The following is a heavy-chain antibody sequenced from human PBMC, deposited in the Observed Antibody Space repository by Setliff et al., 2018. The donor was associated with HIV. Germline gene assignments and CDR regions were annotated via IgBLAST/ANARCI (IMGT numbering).Heavy chain of an antibody. CDR3: ARAHGYSSSWYEDAFDI. CDR2: IIPIFDTA. D-gene: IGHD6-13*01. CDR1: GGTFSSYA. Sequence: SVKVSCKASGGTFSSYAISWVRQAPGQGLEWMGGIIPIFDTANYAQKFQGRVTITADESTSTAYMELSSLRSEDTAVYYCARAHGYSSSWYEDAFDIWGQGTMVTVSS. V-gene: IGHV1-69*13. J-gene: IGHJ3*02.